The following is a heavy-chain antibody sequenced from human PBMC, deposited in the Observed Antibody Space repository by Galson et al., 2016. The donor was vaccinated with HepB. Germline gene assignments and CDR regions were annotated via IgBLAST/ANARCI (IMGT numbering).Heavy chain of an antibody. V-gene: IGHV3-13*04. CDR3: ARGDSSYSGMDV. D-gene: IGHD6-6*01. J-gene: IGHJ6*02. CDR1: GFTFRSYD. Sequence: SLRLSCAVSGFTFRSYDMHWVRQVTGKGLEWVAAIGSAGDTYYRGSVKGRFAISRGNAKKSLFLQMNSLRAGDTAVYYCARGDSSYSGMDVWGQGTAVTVSS. CDR2: IGSAGDT.